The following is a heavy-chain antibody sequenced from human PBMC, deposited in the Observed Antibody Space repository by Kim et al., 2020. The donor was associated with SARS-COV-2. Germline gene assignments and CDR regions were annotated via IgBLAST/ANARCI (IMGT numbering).Heavy chain of an antibody. CDR1: GFTFSSYG. CDR3: ASRGYRQLVLFDY. CDR2: ISYDGSNK. J-gene: IGHJ4*02. D-gene: IGHD6-13*01. V-gene: IGHV3-33*05. Sequence: GGSLRLSCAASGFTFSSYGMHWVRQAPGKGLEWVAVISYDGSNKYYADSVKGRFTISRDNSKNTLYLQMNSLRAEDTAVYYCASRGYRQLVLFDYWGQGTLVTVSS.